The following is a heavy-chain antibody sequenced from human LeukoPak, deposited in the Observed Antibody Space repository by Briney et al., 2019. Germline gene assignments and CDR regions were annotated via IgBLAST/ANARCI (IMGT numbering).Heavy chain of an antibody. CDR2: IYYSGTT. D-gene: IGHD4-11*01. CDR3: ARVNTQGVPSP. J-gene: IGHJ5*02. Sequence: SETVSLTCTVSGGSISSYHWSWIRQPPGKGLEWIASIYYSGTTHYNPSHQSRVTMSVDTSKNQFSLKLSSVTAADTAVYYCARVNTQGVPSPWGQGILVTVSS. CDR1: GGSISSYH. V-gene: IGHV4-59*04.